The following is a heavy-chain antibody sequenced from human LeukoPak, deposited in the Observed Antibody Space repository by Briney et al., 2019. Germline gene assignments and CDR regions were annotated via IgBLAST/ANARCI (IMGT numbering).Heavy chain of an antibody. D-gene: IGHD1-26*01. J-gene: IGHJ5*02. CDR1: GFTFSSYE. CDR3: AREGGSKNWFDP. V-gene: IGHV3-48*03. CDR2: VTSSGGTT. Sequence: PGGSLRLSCAASGFTFSSYEMNWVRQAPGKGLEGISYVTSSGGTTYYADSVKGRFTISRDNAKNSLYLQMNSLRAEDTAVYYCAREGGSKNWFDPWGQGTLVTVSS.